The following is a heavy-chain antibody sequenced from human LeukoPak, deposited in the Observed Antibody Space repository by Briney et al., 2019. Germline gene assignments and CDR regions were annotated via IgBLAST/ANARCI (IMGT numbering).Heavy chain of an antibody. J-gene: IGHJ4*02. V-gene: IGHV3-23*01. D-gene: IGHD3/OR15-3a*01. CDR3: TKGDWLDY. Sequence: PGASLRLSCAASGFTFSTYTMTWVRQAPGKGLEWVSLISDSDDTTYYADSVMGRFTISRDNSKNTLYLQMSSLRAEDTAIYYCTKGDWLDYWGQGALVTVSS. CDR2: ISDSDDTT. CDR1: GFTFSTYT.